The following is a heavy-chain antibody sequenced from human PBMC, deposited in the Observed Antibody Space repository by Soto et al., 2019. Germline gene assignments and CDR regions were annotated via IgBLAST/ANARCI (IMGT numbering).Heavy chain of an antibody. J-gene: IGHJ4*02. CDR1: GFTFSSYA. CDR3: DGRGYGGRESE. CDR2: ISGSGGST. D-gene: IGHD4-17*01. Sequence: EVQLLESGGGLVQPGGSLRLSCAASGFTFSSYAMSWVRQAPGKGLEWVSAISGSGGSTYYADSVKGRFTISRDNSKNTLYLQMNSLRAEDTAVYYCDGRGYGGRESEGGQGTMVTVYS. V-gene: IGHV3-23*01.